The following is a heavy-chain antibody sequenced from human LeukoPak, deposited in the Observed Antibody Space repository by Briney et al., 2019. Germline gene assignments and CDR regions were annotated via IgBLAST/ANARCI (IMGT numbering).Heavy chain of an antibody. V-gene: IGHV3-74*01. D-gene: IGHD2-21*02. J-gene: IGHJ4*02. CDR2: VNTDGSST. CDR1: GFTFSSYA. Sequence: GGSLRLSCAASGFTFSSYAMHWVRQAPGKGLVWVSRVNTDGSSTSYADSVKGRFTISRDNAKNTLYLQMNSLRAEDTAVYYCARESPGDDYFDYWGQGTLVTVSS. CDR3: ARESPGDDYFDY.